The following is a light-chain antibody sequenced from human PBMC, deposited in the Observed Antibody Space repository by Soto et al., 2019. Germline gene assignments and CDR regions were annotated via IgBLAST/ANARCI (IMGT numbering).Light chain of an antibody. Sequence: QSALTQPPSASGSPGQSVTISCTGTSSDVGGYNYVSWYQQHPGKAPKLMIYEVSKRPSGVPDRFSGSKSGNTASLTVSGLQAEDEADYYCCSYAGRQRIFGGGTKLTVL. CDR2: EVS. V-gene: IGLV2-8*01. CDR1: SSDVGGYNY. CDR3: CSYAGRQRI. J-gene: IGLJ2*01.